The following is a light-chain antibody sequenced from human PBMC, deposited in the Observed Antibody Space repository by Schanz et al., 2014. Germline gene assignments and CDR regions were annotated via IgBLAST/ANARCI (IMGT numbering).Light chain of an antibody. V-gene: IGKV1-9*01. J-gene: IGKJ1*01. CDR2: AAS. CDR1: QGISSF. Sequence: IQLTQSPSPLSASVGDRVTITCRASQGISSFLAWYQHKPGKAPRLLIYAASTLQDGVPSRFSGSGSGTDFTLTISRLEPEDFAVYYCQHYSMSPLFGQGTKVEIK. CDR3: QHYSMSPL.